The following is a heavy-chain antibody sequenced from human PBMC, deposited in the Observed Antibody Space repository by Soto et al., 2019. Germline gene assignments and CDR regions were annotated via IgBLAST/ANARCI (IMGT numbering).Heavy chain of an antibody. D-gene: IGHD6-13*01. CDR2: ISGSGDST. CDR1: GFNFSSYA. CDR3: AKASLLNIAAPYYFDY. Sequence: GGSLRLSCAASGFNFSSYAMSWVRQAPEKGLEWVSVISGSGDSTYYADSVKGRFTISRDNSKNTLYLQMNSLRAEDTAVYYCAKASLLNIAAPYYFDYWGQGTLVTVSS. J-gene: IGHJ4*02. V-gene: IGHV3-23*01.